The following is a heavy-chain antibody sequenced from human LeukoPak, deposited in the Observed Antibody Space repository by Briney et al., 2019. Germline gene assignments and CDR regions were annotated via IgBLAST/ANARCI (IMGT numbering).Heavy chain of an antibody. CDR1: GFTVSSNY. CDR2: IYSGGST. Sequence: GGSLRLSCAASGFTVSSNYMSWVRQAPGKGLEWVSVIYSGGSTYYADSVKGRFTISRDNSKSTLYLQMNSLRAEDTAVYYRASGPSYCSSTSCYSDYYYGMDVWGQGTTVTVSS. CDR3: ASGPSYCSSTSCYSDYYYGMDV. V-gene: IGHV3-53*01. J-gene: IGHJ6*02. D-gene: IGHD2-2*01.